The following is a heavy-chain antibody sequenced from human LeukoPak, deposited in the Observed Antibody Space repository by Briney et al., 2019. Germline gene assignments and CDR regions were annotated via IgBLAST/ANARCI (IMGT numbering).Heavy chain of an antibody. V-gene: IGHV3-23*01. J-gene: IGHJ5*02. Sequence: GGSLRLSCAASGFTFSSYAMTWVRQAPGKGLVWVSTITNIGADTYYADSVKGRFTISRDNSKNTLYLHMHSLRAEDSAIYYCAKNSERYCGGDCFPWGQGTLVSVSS. CDR1: GFTFSSYA. CDR2: ITNIGADT. CDR3: AKNSERYCGGDCFP. D-gene: IGHD2-21*02.